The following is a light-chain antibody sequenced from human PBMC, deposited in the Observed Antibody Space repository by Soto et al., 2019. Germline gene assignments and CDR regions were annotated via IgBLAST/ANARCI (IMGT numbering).Light chain of an antibody. Sequence: EIVLTQSPATLSLSPGERATLSCRASQSVTSYLAWYQQKPGQAPRLLIYDASTRATGIPARFSGSGSGTDFTLTISSLEPEDFAVYYCQQGSNWPLFTFGPGTRVDIK. CDR2: DAS. V-gene: IGKV3-11*01. CDR3: QQGSNWPLFT. CDR1: QSVTSY. J-gene: IGKJ3*01.